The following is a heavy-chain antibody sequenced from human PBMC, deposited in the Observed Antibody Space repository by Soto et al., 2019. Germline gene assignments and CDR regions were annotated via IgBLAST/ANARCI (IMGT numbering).Heavy chain of an antibody. D-gene: IGHD2-21*02. CDR1: GFTFRSYA. J-gene: IGHJ5*02. Sequence: VQLVESGGGVVQPGRSLRLSCAASGFTFRSYAMHWVRQASGKGPEWLGRIRSKVNSYATVYAESVKGRFTISRDDSKNTAYLQMNSLKTEDTAVYYCTRHEAYCGGDCHKFDWFAPWGQGTLVTVSS. CDR3: TRHEAYCGGDCHKFDWFAP. CDR2: IRSKVNSYAT. V-gene: IGHV3-73*01.